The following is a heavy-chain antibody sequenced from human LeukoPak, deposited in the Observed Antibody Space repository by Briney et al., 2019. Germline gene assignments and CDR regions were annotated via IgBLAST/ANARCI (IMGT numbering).Heavy chain of an antibody. CDR2: IRSKANSYAT. CDR1: GFTFSGSA. V-gene: IGHV3-73*01. Sequence: PGGSLRLSCAASGFTFSGSAMLWVRQASGKGLEWVGRIRSKANSYATAYAASVKGRFTISRDDSKNTAYLQMNSLKTEDTAVYYCTRLDYGGDYYGMDVWGKGTTVTVSS. J-gene: IGHJ6*04. CDR3: TRLDYGGDYYGMDV. D-gene: IGHD4-23*01.